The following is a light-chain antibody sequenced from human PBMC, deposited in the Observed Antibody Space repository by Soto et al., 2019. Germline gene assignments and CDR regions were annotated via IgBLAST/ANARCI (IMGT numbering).Light chain of an antibody. J-gene: IGKJ1*01. CDR2: EVS. Sequence: ILMTQTPLSLSIIPGQTSSISFNSSQSLLHSDGKTYFYWYVQKAGQAPQPLIYEVSNRFSGVPERFSGSGSRTDFTLKISRVEADDVGIYYCMQAIDIPWTFGQGTKVDIK. CDR3: MQAIDIPWT. V-gene: IGKV2-29*03. CDR1: QSLLHSDGKTY.